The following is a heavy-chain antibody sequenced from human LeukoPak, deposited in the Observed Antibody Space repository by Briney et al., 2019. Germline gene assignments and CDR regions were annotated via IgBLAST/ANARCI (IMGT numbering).Heavy chain of an antibody. J-gene: IGHJ4*02. CDR3: ARGLEYYYDSSGYLD. D-gene: IGHD3-22*01. Sequence: SETLSLTCAVSGGSISSSHWWGWVRQPPGKGLEWIGEIYHSGSTNYNPSLKSRVTISVDKSKNQFSLKLSSVTAADTAVYYCARGLEYYYDSSGYLDWGQGTLVTVSS. V-gene: IGHV4-4*02. CDR2: IYHSGST. CDR1: GGSISSSHW.